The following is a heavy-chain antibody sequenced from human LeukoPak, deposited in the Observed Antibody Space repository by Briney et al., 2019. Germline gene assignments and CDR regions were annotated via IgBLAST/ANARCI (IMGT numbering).Heavy chain of an antibody. CDR2: INPKSGGT. CDR1: GYTFIDYY. Sequence: APVKVSCKASGYTFIDYYMHWVRQAPGQGLEWMGRINPKSGGTSYAQKFQGRVTMTRDTSISTAYMELSRLTSDDTVVYYCARERIAAAGSIDVFDIWGQGTMVTVSS. J-gene: IGHJ3*02. D-gene: IGHD6-13*01. CDR3: ARERIAAAGSIDVFDI. V-gene: IGHV1-2*05.